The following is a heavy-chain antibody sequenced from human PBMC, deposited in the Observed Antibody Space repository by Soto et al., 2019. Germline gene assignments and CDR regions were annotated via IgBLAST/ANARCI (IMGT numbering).Heavy chain of an antibody. D-gene: IGHD3-3*01. J-gene: IGHJ4*02. CDR2: IWYDGSNK. CDR1: GFTFSSYG. CDR3: AREVGVVTALDY. Sequence: QVQLVESGGGVVQPGRSLRLSCAASGFTFSSYGMHWVRQAPGKGLEWVAVIWYDGSNKYYADSVKGRFTISRDNSKNTLCLQMNSLRAEDTAVYYCAREVGVVTALDYWGQGTLVTVSS. V-gene: IGHV3-33*01.